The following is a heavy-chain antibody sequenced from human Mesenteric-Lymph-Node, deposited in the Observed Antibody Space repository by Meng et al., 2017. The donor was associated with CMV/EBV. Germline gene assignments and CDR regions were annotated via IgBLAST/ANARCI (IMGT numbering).Heavy chain of an antibody. CDR3: ARDSNYAPYYFDY. J-gene: IGHJ4*02. V-gene: IGHV1-18*01. CDR1: GYSFTSFG. D-gene: IGHD4-11*01. Sequence: ASVKVSCKASGYSFTSFGISWVRQAPGQGLEWMGWISGYNGNTNSAQKLQGRVTVTTDTSTNTAYMELRSLRSDGTAVYYCARDSNYAPYYFDYWGQGTLVTVSS. CDR2: ISGYNGNT.